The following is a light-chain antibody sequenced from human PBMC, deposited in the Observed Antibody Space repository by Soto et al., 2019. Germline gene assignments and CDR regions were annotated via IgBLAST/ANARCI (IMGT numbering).Light chain of an antibody. Sequence: EIVLTQSPGTLSLSPGERATLSWRASQSVSSSYLAWYQQKPGQAPRLLIYGASSRATGIPDRFSGSGSGTDFTLTISRLEPADFAVYYCQQYGSSPWTFGQGTKV. CDR2: GAS. V-gene: IGKV3-20*01. J-gene: IGKJ1*01. CDR3: QQYGSSPWT. CDR1: QSVSSSY.